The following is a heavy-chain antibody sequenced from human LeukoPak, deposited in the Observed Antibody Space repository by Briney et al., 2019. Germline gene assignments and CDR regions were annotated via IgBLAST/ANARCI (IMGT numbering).Heavy chain of an antibody. CDR3: ARDDYGDYRGSNAFDI. D-gene: IGHD4-17*01. Sequence: ASVKVSCKASGYTFTSYYMHWVRQAPGQGLEWMGIINPSGGSTSYAQKFQGRVTMTRDMSTSTVYMELSSLRSEDTAVYYCARDDYGDYRGSNAFDIWGQGTMVTVSS. CDR1: GYTFTSYY. V-gene: IGHV1-46*01. J-gene: IGHJ3*02. CDR2: INPSGGST.